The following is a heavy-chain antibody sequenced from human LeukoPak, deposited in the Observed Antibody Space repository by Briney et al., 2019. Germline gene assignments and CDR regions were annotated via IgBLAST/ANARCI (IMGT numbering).Heavy chain of an antibody. Sequence: GGSLRLSCAASGFTFSSYAMNWVRQAPGKGLEWVSALSGSDGSTFYADSVKGRFTISRDNSKNTLYLQMNSLRAEDTAVYYCAKDKSYGSDYWGQGTLVTVSS. CDR2: LSGSDGST. CDR3: AKDKSYGSDY. J-gene: IGHJ4*02. CDR1: GFTFSSYA. D-gene: IGHD1-26*01. V-gene: IGHV3-23*01.